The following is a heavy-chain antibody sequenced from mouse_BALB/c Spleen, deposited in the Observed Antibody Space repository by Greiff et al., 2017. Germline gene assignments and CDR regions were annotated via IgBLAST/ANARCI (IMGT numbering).Heavy chain of an antibody. V-gene: IGHV2-6-7*01. J-gene: IGHJ4*01. Sequence: QVQLKESGPGLVAPSQSLSITCTVSGFSLTGYGVNWVRQPPGKGLEWLGMIWGDGSTDYNSALKSRLSISKDNSKSQVFLKMNSLQTDDTAMYYCARSYGSPYAMDYWGQGTSVTVSS. CDR2: IWGDGST. CDR1: GFSLTGYG. CDR3: ARSYGSPYAMDY. D-gene: IGHD1-1*01.